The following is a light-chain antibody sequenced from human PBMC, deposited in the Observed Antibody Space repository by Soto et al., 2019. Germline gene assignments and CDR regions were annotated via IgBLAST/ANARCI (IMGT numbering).Light chain of an antibody. CDR1: QSLSSN. Sequence: EIVMTQSPATLSVSPGERATLSCRASQSLSSNLAWYQQKPGQAPRLLIYGASTRATGIPARFSGSGSGTEFTLTISSLQSEDFAVYYCQQYSQWPYSLGQGTKLEIK. V-gene: IGKV3-15*01. CDR2: GAS. CDR3: QQYSQWPYS. J-gene: IGKJ2*03.